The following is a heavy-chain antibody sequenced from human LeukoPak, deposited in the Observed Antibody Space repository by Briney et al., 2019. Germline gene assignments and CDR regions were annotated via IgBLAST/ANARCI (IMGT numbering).Heavy chain of an antibody. CDR1: GGSFSGYY. D-gene: IGHD3-22*01. J-gene: IGHJ3*02. V-gene: IGHV4-34*01. Sequence: SETLSLTCAVYGGSFSGYYWSWIRQPPGKGLEWIGEINHSGSTNYSPSLKSRVAISVDTSKNQFSLKLSSVTAADTAVYYCTREWSYYDRDSNRPDAFAIWGQGTMVTVSS. CDR2: INHSGST. CDR3: TREWSYYDRDSNRPDAFAI.